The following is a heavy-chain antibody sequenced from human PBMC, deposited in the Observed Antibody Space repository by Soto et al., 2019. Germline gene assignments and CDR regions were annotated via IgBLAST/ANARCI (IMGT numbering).Heavy chain of an antibody. CDR3: ARRGGSYPTYYYGLDV. CDR2: ISSGSSAI. J-gene: IGHJ6*02. Sequence: GGSLRLSCAASGFTFSSYGMTWVRQAPGKGLECVSYISSGSSAIYYTDSVKGRFTISRDNAKNSLYLQMNSLRDEDTAVYYCARRGGSYPTYYYGLDVWGQGTTVTVSS. V-gene: IGHV3-48*02. CDR1: GFTFSSYG. D-gene: IGHD1-26*01.